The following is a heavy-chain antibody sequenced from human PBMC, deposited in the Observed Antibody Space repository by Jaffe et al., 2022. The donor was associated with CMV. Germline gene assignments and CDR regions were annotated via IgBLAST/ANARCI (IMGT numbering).Heavy chain of an antibody. Sequence: QLQLQESGPGLVKPSETLSLTCTVSGGSISSSSYYWGWIRQPPGKGLEWIGSIYYSGSTYYNPSLKSRVTISVDTSKNQFSLKLSSVTAADTAVYYCASSQYYYDSSGYFGFVENDAFDIWGQGTMVTVSS. V-gene: IGHV4-39*01. CDR1: GGSISSSSYY. CDR3: ASSQYYYDSSGYFGFVENDAFDI. J-gene: IGHJ3*02. CDR2: IYYSGST. D-gene: IGHD3-22*01.